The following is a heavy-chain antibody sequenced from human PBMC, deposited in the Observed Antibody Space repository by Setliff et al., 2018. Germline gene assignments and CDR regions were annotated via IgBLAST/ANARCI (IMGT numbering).Heavy chain of an antibody. Sequence: SETLSLTCTVSGGSISSSSYYWVWIRQPPGKGLGWIGNIFYSGSTYYNPSLKSRVTISIDTSKNQFSLKLSSVTAADTAVYFCASTTYGYSYDYWGQGTLVTVSS. D-gene: IGHD5-18*01. V-gene: IGHV4-39*07. CDR1: GGSISSSSYY. CDR3: ASTTYGYSYDY. CDR2: IFYSGST. J-gene: IGHJ4*02.